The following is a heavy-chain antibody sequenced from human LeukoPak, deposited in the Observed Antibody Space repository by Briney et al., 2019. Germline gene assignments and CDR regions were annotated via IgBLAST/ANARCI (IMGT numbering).Heavy chain of an antibody. CDR1: GGSISSHY. V-gene: IGHV4-59*11. CDR3: ARGRYCSSTSCYLDY. D-gene: IGHD2-2*01. J-gene: IGHJ4*02. CDR2: IYYSGST. Sequence: SETLSLTCTVSGGSISSHYWSWIRQPPGKGLEWIGYIYYSGSTNYNPSLKSRVTISVDTSKNQFSLKLSSVTAADTAVYYCARGRYCSSTSCYLDYWGQGTLVTASS.